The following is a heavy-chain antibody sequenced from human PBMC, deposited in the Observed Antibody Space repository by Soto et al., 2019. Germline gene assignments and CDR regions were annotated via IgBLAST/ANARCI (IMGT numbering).Heavy chain of an antibody. CDR1: GFTFSSYG. Sequence: QVQLVESGGGVVQPGRSLRLSCAASGFTFSSYGMHWVRQAPGKGLEWVAVISYDGSNKYYADSVKGRFTISRDNSKNTLYLQMNSLRAEDTAVYYCAKALDKYYDIREDYWGQGTLVTVSS. J-gene: IGHJ4*02. CDR3: AKALDKYYDIREDY. V-gene: IGHV3-30*18. D-gene: IGHD3-9*01. CDR2: ISYDGSNK.